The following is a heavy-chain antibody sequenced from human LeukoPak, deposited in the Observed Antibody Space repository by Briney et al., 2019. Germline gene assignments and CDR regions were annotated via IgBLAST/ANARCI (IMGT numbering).Heavy chain of an antibody. CDR1: GGSISSSSYY. D-gene: IGHD3-22*01. CDR3: ARLYYDSSGYYQICYFDY. V-gene: IGHV4-39*01. Sequence: SETLSLTCTVSGGSISSSSYYWGWIRQPTGKGLEWIGSIYYSGSTYYNPSLKSRITISVDTSKNQFSLNLSSVTAADTAVYYCARLYYDSSGYYQICYFDYWGQGTLVTVSS. CDR2: IYYSGST. J-gene: IGHJ4*02.